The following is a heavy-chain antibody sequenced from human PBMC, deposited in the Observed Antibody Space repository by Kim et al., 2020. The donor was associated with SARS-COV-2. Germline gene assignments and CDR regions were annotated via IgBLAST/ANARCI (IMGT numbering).Heavy chain of an antibody. D-gene: IGHD3-9*01. Sequence: ASVKVSCKASGYTFTGYYMHWVRQAPGQGLEWMGWINPNSGGTNYAQKFQGRVTMTRDTSISTAYMELSRLRSDDTAVYYCARDELRYNYYYGMDVWGQGTTVTVSS. V-gene: IGHV1-2*02. CDR1: GYTFTGYY. CDR3: ARDELRYNYYYGMDV. CDR2: INPNSGGT. J-gene: IGHJ6*02.